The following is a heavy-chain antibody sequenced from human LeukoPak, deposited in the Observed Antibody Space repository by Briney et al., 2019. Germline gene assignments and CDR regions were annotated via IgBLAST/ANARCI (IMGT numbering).Heavy chain of an antibody. D-gene: IGHD1-26*01. J-gene: IGHJ4*02. CDR3: AKDGSNLFDY. CDR1: GFTFSSYD. V-gene: IGHV3-30*18. Sequence: PGGSLRLSCAASGFTFSSYDMHWVRQAPGKGLEWVAVISYDGSNKYYADCVKGRFNISRDNSKNTLYLQMNSLRAEDTAVYYCAKDGSNLFDYWGQGTLVTVSS. CDR2: ISYDGSNK.